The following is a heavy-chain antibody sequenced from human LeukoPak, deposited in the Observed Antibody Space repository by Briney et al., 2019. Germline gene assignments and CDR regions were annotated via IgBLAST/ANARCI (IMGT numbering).Heavy chain of an antibody. D-gene: IGHD4-17*01. CDR1: GFTVSSNY. CDR3: AKDSSVPYGITE. J-gene: IGHJ4*02. CDR2: ISPSDGNT. Sequence: GGSLRLSCAASGFTVSSNYMSWVRQAPGKGLEWVSAISPSDGNTFYADSVKGRFTISRDNSKNTLSLQMNSLRAEDTALYYCAKDSSVPYGITEWGQGTLVTVSS. V-gene: IGHV3-23*01.